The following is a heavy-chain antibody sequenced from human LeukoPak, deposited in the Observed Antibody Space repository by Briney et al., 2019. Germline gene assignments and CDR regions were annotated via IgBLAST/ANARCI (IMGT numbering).Heavy chain of an antibody. J-gene: IGHJ4*02. CDR1: GFTFSRSW. CDR3: AACTDRGYSY. Sequence: GGSLRLSCTASGFTFSRSWMNWIRQAPGKGLEWVSNINTDGDGMWFVDSVKGRFTMSRDNAQSSLHLQMNSLRVEDTAFYYCAACTDRGYSYWGQGVLVTVSS. D-gene: IGHD5-12*01. CDR2: INTDGDGM. V-gene: IGHV3-7*01.